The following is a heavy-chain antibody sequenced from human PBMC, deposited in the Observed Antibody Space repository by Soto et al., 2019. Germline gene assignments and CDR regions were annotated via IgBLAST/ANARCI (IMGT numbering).Heavy chain of an antibody. CDR2: ISSSGSTI. CDR1: GFTFRDYY. CDR3: ARDPTLYRFAAHAFYL. D-gene: IGHD6-25*01. V-gene: IGHV3-11*01. Sequence: QVQLVESGGGLVKPGGSLRLSCAASGFTFRDYYMSWIRQAPGKGLEWASYISSSGSTIYYADSVKGRFTISRDNAKNSLYLQMNRLRAEDTAVYYCARDPTLYRFAAHAFYLWGQGTMVTVSS. J-gene: IGHJ3*01.